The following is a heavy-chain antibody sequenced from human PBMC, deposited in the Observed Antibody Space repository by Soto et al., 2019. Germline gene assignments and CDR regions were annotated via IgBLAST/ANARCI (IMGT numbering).Heavy chain of an antibody. CDR2: NRGTGLNT. CDR1: GSTFSTYA. Sequence: GRSLRLSCAASGSTFSTYAMSWVRQATGKGLEWGSVNRGTGLNTYYAASVKGRFTISRDNSKNTVYLQMDSLRVEDTAVYYCAKRAAPVNIDTWFDPWGPGVQVTVSS. CDR3: AKRAAPVNIDTWFDP. D-gene: IGHD2-15*01. V-gene: IGHV3-23*01. J-gene: IGHJ5*02.